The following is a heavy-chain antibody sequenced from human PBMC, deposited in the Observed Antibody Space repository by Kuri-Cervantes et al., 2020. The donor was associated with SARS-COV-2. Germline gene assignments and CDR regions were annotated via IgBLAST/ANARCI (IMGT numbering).Heavy chain of an antibody. V-gene: IGHV4-39*07. J-gene: IGHJ4*02. CDR3: ARRSDIVVVVAATPDIGFDY. D-gene: IGHD2-15*01. CDR2: IYHSGST. Sequence: SETLSLTCTVSGGSISSSSYYWGWIRQPPGKGLEWIGYIYHSGSTYYNPSLKSRVTISVDTSKNQFSLKLSSVTAADTAVYYCARRSDIVVVVAATPDIGFDYWGQGTLVTVAS. CDR1: GGSISSSSYY.